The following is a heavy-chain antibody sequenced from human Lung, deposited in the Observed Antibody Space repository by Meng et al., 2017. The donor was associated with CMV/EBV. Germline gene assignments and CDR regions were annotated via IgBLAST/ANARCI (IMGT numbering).Heavy chain of an antibody. V-gene: IGHV6-1*01. CDR2: TYYRSKWYH. CDR3: ARGINGGCGD. D-gene: IGHD4-23*01. J-gene: IGHJ4*02. Sequence: QRHRSGSGLVKSPQTLSLTCAISGVIVSSNSAAWHWIRQTPSRGLELLGRTYYRSKWYHEYAVSVKSRITISPDTPKNQFSLQLNSMTPEDTAVYYCARGINGGCGDWGQGTLVTVSS. CDR1: GVIVSSNSAA.